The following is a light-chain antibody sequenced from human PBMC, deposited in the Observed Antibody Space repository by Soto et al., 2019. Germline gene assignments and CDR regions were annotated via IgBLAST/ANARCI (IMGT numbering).Light chain of an antibody. CDR3: QQYNSYWT. Sequence: DVQMTQSPSTLSASVGDRVTITWLASQTISSWLSWYQQKPGKAPKLLTYDASTLESGVPSRFSGSGSGTQFTLTISSLQPDDSATYYCQQYNSYWTFGQGTKVDIK. CDR1: QTISSW. V-gene: IGKV1-5*01. J-gene: IGKJ1*01. CDR2: DAS.